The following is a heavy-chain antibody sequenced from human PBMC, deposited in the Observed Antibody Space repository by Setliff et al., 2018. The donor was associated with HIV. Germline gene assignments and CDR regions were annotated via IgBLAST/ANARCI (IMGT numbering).Heavy chain of an antibody. CDR2: VHISGSV. Sequence: PSETLSLTCTVSGGSINSGSYYWSWIRQPAGKGLEWIGRVHISGSVNYNPSLRSRVSISVDTSKNQFSLKLSSVTAADTAVYYCARVRGRYYYHYAMDVWGQGTTVTVSS. J-gene: IGHJ6*02. D-gene: IGHD3-10*01. CDR1: GGSINSGSYY. CDR3: ARVRGRYYYHYAMDV. V-gene: IGHV4-61*02.